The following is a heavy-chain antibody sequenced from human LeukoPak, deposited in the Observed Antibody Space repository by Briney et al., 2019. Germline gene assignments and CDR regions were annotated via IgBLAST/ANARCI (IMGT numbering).Heavy chain of an antibody. J-gene: IGHJ4*02. CDR2: ISAYNGNT. CDR1: GYTFTSYG. Sequence: ASVKVSCKASGYTFTSYGISWVRQAPGQGLEWMGWISAYNGNTNCAQKLQGRVTMTTDTSTSTAYMELRSLRSDDTAVYYCARDPPLIAVSAGDYWGQGTLVTVSS. CDR3: ARDPPLIAVSAGDY. D-gene: IGHD6-19*01. V-gene: IGHV1-18*01.